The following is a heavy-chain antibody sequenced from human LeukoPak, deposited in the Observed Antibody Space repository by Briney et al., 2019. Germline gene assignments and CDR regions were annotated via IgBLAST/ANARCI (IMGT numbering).Heavy chain of an antibody. CDR2: INHSGST. CDR3: ARILGPYCSSTSCSDY. V-gene: IGHV4-34*01. J-gene: IGHJ4*02. D-gene: IGHD2-2*01. Sequence: SETLSLTCTVSGGSISSYYWSWIRQPPGKGLEWIGEINHSGSTNYNPSLKSRVTISVDTSKNQFSLKLSSVTAADTAVYYCARILGPYCSSTSCSDYWGQGTLVTVSS. CDR1: GGSISSYY.